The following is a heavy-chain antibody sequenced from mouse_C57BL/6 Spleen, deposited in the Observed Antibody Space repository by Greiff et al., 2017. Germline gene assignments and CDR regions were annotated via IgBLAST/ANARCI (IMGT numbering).Heavy chain of an antibody. Sequence: QVQLKQPGAELVKPGASVKLSCKASGYTFTSYWMHWVKQRPGQGLEWIGMIHPNSGSTNYNEKFKSKATLTVDKSSSTAYMQLSSLTSEDSAVYYCARYYGSSPWFAYWGQGTLVTVSA. CDR2: IHPNSGST. D-gene: IGHD1-1*01. V-gene: IGHV1-64*01. CDR3: ARYYGSSPWFAY. J-gene: IGHJ3*01. CDR1: GYTFTSYW.